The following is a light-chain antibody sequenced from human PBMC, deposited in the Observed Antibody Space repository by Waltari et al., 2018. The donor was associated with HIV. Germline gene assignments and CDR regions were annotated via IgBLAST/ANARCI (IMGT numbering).Light chain of an antibody. J-gene: IGKJ2*01. CDR1: QSLLYISNNQNY. Sequence: DVVVTQSPDSLAVSLGERATLHCKSNQSLLYISNNQNYLAWYQQKAGQSPKLLIYWAYIRESGVPDRFSGSGSETDFTLTISSLQAEDVAVYYCQQYSDVPYTFGQGTKLEIK. CDR3: QQYSDVPYT. CDR2: WAY. V-gene: IGKV4-1*01.